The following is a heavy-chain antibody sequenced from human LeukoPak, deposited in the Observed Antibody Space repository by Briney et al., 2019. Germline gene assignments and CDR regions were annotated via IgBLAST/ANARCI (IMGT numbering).Heavy chain of an antibody. CDR1: GFTFSSYW. J-gene: IGHJ2*01. CDR2: ISSSGSTI. Sequence: GGSLRLSCAASGFTFSSYWMNWVRQAPGKGLEWVSYISSSGSTIYYADSVKGRFTISRDNAKNSLYLQMNSLRAEDTAVYYCARDWYCSGGSCYQTNWYFDLWGRGTLVTVSS. CDR3: ARDWYCSGGSCYQTNWYFDL. D-gene: IGHD2-15*01. V-gene: IGHV3-48*01.